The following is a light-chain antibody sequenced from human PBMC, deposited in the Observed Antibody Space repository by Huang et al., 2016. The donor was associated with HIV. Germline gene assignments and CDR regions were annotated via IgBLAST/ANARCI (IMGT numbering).Light chain of an antibody. Sequence: EIVMTQSPGTLSLSPGERATLSCRRRQSVSSNLAWYQHKPGQAPRLLIYGASTRATGGPARFSGSGSGTEFTLTISSHQSEDFVVYYCQQYQDWPRTFGQGTKVEIK. CDR2: GAS. CDR3: QQYQDWPRT. J-gene: IGKJ1*01. CDR1: QSVSSN. V-gene: IGKV3-15*01.